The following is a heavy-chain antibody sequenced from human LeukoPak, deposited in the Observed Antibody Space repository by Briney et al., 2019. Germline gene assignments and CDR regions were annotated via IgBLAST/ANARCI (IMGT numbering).Heavy chain of an antibody. V-gene: IGHV3-15*01. D-gene: IGHD3-10*01. CDR1: GFTFSNAW. Sequence: GGSLRLSCAASGFTFSNAWMSWVRQAPGKGLEWVGRIKSKTDGGTTDYAAPVKGRFTISRDDSKNTLYLQMNSLKTEDTAVYYCTTDSRYGSGSSYYYYYYMDVWGKGTTVTVSS. CDR2: IKSKTDGGTT. CDR3: TTDSRYGSGSSYYYYYYMDV. J-gene: IGHJ6*03.